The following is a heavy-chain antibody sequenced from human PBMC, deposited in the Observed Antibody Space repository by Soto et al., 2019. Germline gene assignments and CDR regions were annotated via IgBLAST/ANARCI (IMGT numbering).Heavy chain of an antibody. J-gene: IGHJ4*02. Sequence: SETLSLTCTVSGGSISSSSYYWGWIRQPPGKGLEWIGSIYYSGSTYYNPSLKSRVTISVDTSKNQFSLKLSSVTAADTAVYYCASPLGGWESIGIGRFDYWGQGTLVTVSS. CDR1: GGSISSSSYY. V-gene: IGHV4-39*01. CDR3: ASPLGGWESIGIGRFDY. D-gene: IGHD1-26*01. CDR2: IYYSGST.